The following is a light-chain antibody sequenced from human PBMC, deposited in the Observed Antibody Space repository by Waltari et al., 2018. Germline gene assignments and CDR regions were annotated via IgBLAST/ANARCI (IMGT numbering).Light chain of an antibody. CDR3: HSFDTNNHWI. J-gene: IGLJ3*02. CDR1: SGSIASNY. CDR2: EDN. Sequence: NFMLTQPHSVSGSPGKTVTISCTRTSGSIASNYVHWYQLRPGGAPSTVIFEDNRRPSGVSDRFSGSIDTSSNSASLTISGLQTEDEADYYCHSFDTNNHWIFGGGTALTVL. V-gene: IGLV6-57*03.